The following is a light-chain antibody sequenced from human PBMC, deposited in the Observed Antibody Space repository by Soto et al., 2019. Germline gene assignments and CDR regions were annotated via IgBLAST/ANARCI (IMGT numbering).Light chain of an antibody. CDR2: EAS. V-gene: IGKV1-39*01. J-gene: IGKJ2*01. Sequence: DIHMAQSPPSLSASVGDRVTITCRASHNIVTYLNWYQQKAGKAPSLLIYEASHLQSGVPSRFSGSGSGTDFSLTISSLQPVDSATYFCQQYNDFQYTFGPGTKLEI. CDR1: HNIVTY. CDR3: QQYNDFQYT.